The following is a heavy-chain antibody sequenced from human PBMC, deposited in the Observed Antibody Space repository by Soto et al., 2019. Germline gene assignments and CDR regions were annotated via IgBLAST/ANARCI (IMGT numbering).Heavy chain of an antibody. J-gene: IGHJ4*02. Sequence: LGESLKISCKGSGYSFTSYWIGWVRQMPGKGLEWMGIIYPGDSDTRYSPSFQGQVTISADKSISTAYLQWSSLKASDTAMYYCASHFGDDSSGWFLPPVFDYWGQGTLVTVYS. CDR2: IYPGDSDT. D-gene: IGHD6-19*01. V-gene: IGHV5-51*01. CDR1: GYSFTSYW. CDR3: ASHFGDDSSGWFLPPVFDY.